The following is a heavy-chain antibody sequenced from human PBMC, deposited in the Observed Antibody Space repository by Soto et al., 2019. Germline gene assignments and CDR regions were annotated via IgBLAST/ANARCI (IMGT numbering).Heavy chain of an antibody. J-gene: IGHJ2*01. CDR1: GGPISGFY. CDR3: ARGTQHQDWYFDL. CDR2: IFNTGST. Sequence: QVQLQESGPGLVKPSETLSLTCTVSGGPISGFYWSWIRQSPGKGLEWISYIFNTGSTQFNPSLKSRVTLSVDTSKNQVSLKLTSVTAADTAVYYCARGTQHQDWYFDLWGRGTLVSVSS. D-gene: IGHD5-18*01. V-gene: IGHV4-59*01.